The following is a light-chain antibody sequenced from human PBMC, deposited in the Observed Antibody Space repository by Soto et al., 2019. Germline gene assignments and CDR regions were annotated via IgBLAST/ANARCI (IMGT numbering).Light chain of an antibody. CDR1: SSDVGSYDL. CDR2: EDT. Sequence: QSVLTQPDSVSGSPGPSITISCTGTSSDVGSYDLVSWYQQPPGKAPKLMIYEDTKRPSGISTRFSGSKSGNASSLTISGLQAEDEADYYCCSYAGSGTFAFGTGTKVTVL. CDR3: CSYAGSGTFA. J-gene: IGLJ1*01. V-gene: IGLV2-23*01.